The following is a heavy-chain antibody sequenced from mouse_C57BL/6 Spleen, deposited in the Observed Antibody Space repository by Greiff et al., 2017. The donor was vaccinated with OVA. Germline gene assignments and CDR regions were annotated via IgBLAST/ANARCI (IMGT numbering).Heavy chain of an antibody. CDR2: IWGVGST. CDR3: ASDGDYDNGFAY. V-gene: IGHV2-6*01. CDR1: GFSLTSYG. Sequence: VKLQESGPGLVAPSQRLSITCTVSGFSLTSYGVDWVRQSPGKGLEWLGVIWGVGSTNYNSALKSRLSISKDNSKSQVFLKMNSRQTDDTAMYDCASDGDYDNGFAYWGQGTLVTVSA. J-gene: IGHJ3*01. D-gene: IGHD2-4*01.